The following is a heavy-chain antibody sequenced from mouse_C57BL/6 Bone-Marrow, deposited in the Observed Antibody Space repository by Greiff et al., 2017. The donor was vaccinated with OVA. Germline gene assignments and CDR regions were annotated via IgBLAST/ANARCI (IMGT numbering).Heavy chain of an antibody. J-gene: IGHJ2*01. CDR2: IDPSDSYT. V-gene: IGHV1-50*01. D-gene: IGHD1-1*01. Sequence: VQLQQPGAELVKPGASVKLSCKASGYTFTSYWMQWVKQRPGQGLEWIGEIDPSDSYTNYTQKFKGKATLTVDTSSSTAYMQLSSLTSEDSAVYYCARDYYGSSDGDYWGQGTTLTVSS. CDR3: ARDYYGSSDGDY. CDR1: GYTFTSYW.